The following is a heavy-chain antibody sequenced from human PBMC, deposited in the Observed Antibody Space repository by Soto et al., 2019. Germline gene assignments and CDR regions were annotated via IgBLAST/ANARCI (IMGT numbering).Heavy chain of an antibody. CDR1: GGSISSGGYS. CDR3: ARGGGGELELRRDFDY. Sequence: PSETLSLTCAVPGGSISSGGYSWSWIRQPPGKGLEWIGYIYHSGSTYYNPSLKSRVTISVDRSKNQFSLKLSSVTAADTAVYYCARGGGGELELRRDFDYWGQGTLVTVSS. J-gene: IGHJ4*02. D-gene: IGHD1-7*01. CDR2: IYHSGST. V-gene: IGHV4-30-2*01.